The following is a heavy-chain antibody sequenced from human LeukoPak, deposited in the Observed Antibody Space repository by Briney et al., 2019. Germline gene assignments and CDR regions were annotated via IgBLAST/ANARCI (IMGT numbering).Heavy chain of an antibody. CDR2: INPTSGDT. V-gene: IGHV1-2*02. D-gene: IGHD1-26*01. CDR1: GYTFTGYY. CDR3: ARGGLSGSYYVDY. J-gene: IGHJ4*02. Sequence: ASVKVSCKASGYTFTGYYMRWVRQAPGQGLEWMGWINPTSGDTHYAQKFQGRVTMTGDTSISTAYMELSRLRSDDTAVYYCARGGLSGSYYVDYWGQGTLVTVSS.